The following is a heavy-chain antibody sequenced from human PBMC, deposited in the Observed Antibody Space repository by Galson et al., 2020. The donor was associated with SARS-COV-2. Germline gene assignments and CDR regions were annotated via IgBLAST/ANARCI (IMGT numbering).Heavy chain of an antibody. J-gene: IGHJ3*02. Sequence: SETLSITCAVSGGSVSSNHWWSWVRQPPGKGLEWIGEIHPSGSTNYNPSLKSRVTISVDNSQNQFSLKMTYVTAADTAVYYCARHLTGFDAMDIWGQGTTVTVSP. D-gene: IGHD2-15*01. V-gene: IGHV4-4*02. CDR3: ARHLTGFDAMDI. CDR2: IHPSGST. CDR1: GGSVSSNHW.